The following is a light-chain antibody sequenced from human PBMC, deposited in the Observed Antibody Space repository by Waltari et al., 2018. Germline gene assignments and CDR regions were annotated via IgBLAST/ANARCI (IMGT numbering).Light chain of an antibody. V-gene: IGKV1-5*03. Sequence: DIEMTQSPSTLSASIGARVTITCRASQSISSWLAWYQQKPGKAPKLLIFRSSSLESGVPSRFSGSGSGTEFTLTISSLQPDDFAIYYCHQYNSYSPFTFGQGTRLDI. CDR3: HQYNSYSPFT. CDR2: RSS. J-gene: IGKJ2*01. CDR1: QSISSW.